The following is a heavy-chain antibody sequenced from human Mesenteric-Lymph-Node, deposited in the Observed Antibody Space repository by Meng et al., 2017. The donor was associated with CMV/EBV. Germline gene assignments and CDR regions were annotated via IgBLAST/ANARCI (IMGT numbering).Heavy chain of an antibody. CDR2: INHSGST. J-gene: IGHJ4*02. D-gene: IGHD2-21*01. CDR3: ATLPAPYCGSGDCYFPH. CDR1: GGSLSGYY. V-gene: IGHV4-34*01. Sequence: GSLRLSCAVYGGSLSGYYWSWIRQPPGKGLEWIGEINHSGSTNYNPSLKSRVTISVDTSKNQFSLKLSSVTAADTAVYYCATLPAPYCGSGDCYFPHWGQGTLVTVSS.